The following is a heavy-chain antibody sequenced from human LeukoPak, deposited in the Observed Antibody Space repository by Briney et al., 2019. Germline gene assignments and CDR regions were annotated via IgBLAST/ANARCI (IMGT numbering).Heavy chain of an antibody. CDR1: GFTFSSYE. D-gene: IGHD6-19*01. J-gene: IGHJ4*02. CDR3: ARDSSGWSYYFDY. Sequence: PGGSLRLSCAASGFTFSSYEMNWVRQAPGKGLEWVSYISSSGSTICYADSVKGRFTISRDNAKNSLYLQMNSLRAEDTAVYYCARDSSGWSYYFDYWGQGTLVTVSS. CDR2: ISSSGSTI. V-gene: IGHV3-48*03.